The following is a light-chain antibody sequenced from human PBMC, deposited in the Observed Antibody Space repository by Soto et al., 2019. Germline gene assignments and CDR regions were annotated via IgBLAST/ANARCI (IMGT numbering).Light chain of an antibody. CDR3: QQYGSSLST. CDR2: GAS. CDR1: QSVSSSY. Sequence: EIVLMQSPGTLSLSPGERATLSCRASQSVSSSYLAWYQQKPGQAPRLLIYGASSRATGIPDRFSGSGSGTDFTLTISRLEPEDFAVYYCQQYGSSLSTFGQGTRLEI. V-gene: IGKV3-20*01. J-gene: IGKJ5*01.